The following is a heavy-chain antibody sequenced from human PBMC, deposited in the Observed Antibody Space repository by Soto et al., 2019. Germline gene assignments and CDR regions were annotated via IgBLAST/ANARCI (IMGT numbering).Heavy chain of an antibody. CDR3: ARADSSGYYPGFFDY. V-gene: IGHV3-21*01. Sequence: GGSLRLSCAASGFTFSTYTMNWVRQAPGKGLEWVSFISGSSSYIYYADSVKGRFTISRDDAKKSLYLQMNSLRAEDTAVYYCARADSSGYYPGFFDYWGQGTQVTVS. J-gene: IGHJ4*02. D-gene: IGHD3-22*01. CDR2: ISGSSSYI. CDR1: GFTFSTYT.